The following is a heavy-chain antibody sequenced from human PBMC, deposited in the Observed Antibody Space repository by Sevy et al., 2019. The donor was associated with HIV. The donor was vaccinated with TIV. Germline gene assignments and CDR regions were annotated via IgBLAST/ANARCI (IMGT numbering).Heavy chain of an antibody. Sequence: GGSLRLSCVVSGFTFNDYYMSWIRQAPGEGLEWVSHITTDGTSISYADSVKGRFTISRDNAKNSLYLQMNSLRAEDTAVYYCARGNPVYCGAGSCYRPLDYWGRGTLVTVSS. CDR2: ITTDGTSI. CDR3: ARGNPVYCGAGSCYRPLDY. CDR1: GFTFNDYY. V-gene: IGHV3-11*01. D-gene: IGHD2-15*01. J-gene: IGHJ4*02.